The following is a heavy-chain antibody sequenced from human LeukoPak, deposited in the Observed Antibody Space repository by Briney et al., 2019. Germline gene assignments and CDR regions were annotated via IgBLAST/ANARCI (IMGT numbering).Heavy chain of an antibody. Sequence: GGSLRLSCAASGFTLRTYEMNWVRQAPGKGLEWVSYISSSGSTIYYADSVKGRFTISRDNAKNSLYLQMNSLRAEDTAVYYCARDPLMRNMIFGPRYSGMDVWGQGTTVTVSS. CDR2: ISSSGSTI. J-gene: IGHJ6*02. CDR1: GFTLRTYE. V-gene: IGHV3-48*03. CDR3: ARDPLMRNMIFGPRYSGMDV. D-gene: IGHD3/OR15-3a*01.